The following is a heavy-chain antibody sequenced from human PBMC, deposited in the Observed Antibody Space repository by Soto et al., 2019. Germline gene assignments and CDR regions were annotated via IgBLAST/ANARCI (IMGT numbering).Heavy chain of an antibody. J-gene: IGHJ6*02. D-gene: IGHD1-26*01. CDR2: ISSSSSYI. Sequence: EVQLVESGGGLVKPGGSLRLSCAASGFTFSSYSMNWVRQAPGKGLEWVSSISSSSSYIYYADSVKGRFTISRDNAKNSLYLKMNSLRAEDTAVYYCARSARGVGATRGGMDVWGQGTTVTVSS. V-gene: IGHV3-21*01. CDR1: GFTFSSYS. CDR3: ARSARGVGATRGGMDV.